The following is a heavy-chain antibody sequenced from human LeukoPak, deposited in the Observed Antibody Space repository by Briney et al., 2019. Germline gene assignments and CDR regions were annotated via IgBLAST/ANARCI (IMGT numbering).Heavy chain of an antibody. V-gene: IGHV1-2*02. CDR2: INPNSGGT. J-gene: IGHJ3*02. CDR1: GYTFTGYN. D-gene: IGHD3-3*01. Sequence: ASVKVSCKASGYTFTGYNMHWVRQAPGQGLEWMGWINPNSGGTNYAQKFQGRVTMTRDTSISTAYMELSRLRSDDTAVYYCARERFLEWLRAFDIWGQGTMVTVSS. CDR3: ARERFLEWLRAFDI.